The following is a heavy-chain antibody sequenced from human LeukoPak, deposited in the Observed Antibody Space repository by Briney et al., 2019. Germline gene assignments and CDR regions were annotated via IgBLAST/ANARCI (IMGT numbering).Heavy chain of an antibody. CDR3: ASVGYYDTSYYFDY. CDR2: IYYSGST. Sequence: SETLSLTCTVSGGSISSYYWSWLRQPPGKGLEWIGYIYYSGSTNYNPSLKSRVTISVDTSKNQFSLKLSSVTAADTAVYYCASVGYYDTSYYFDYWGQGTLVTVSS. V-gene: IGHV4-59*01. D-gene: IGHD3-22*01. J-gene: IGHJ4*02. CDR1: GGSISSYY.